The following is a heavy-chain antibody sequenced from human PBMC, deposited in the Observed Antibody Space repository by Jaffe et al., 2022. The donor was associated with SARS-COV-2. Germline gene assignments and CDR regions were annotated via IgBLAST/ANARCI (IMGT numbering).Heavy chain of an antibody. J-gene: IGHJ6*03. CDR3: ARDHGSGSYPRDYYMDV. CDR2: IIPIFGTA. Sequence: QVQLVQSGAEVKKPGSSVKVSCKASGGTFSSYAISWVRQAPGQGLEWMGGIIPIFGTANYAQKFQGRVTITADESTSTAYMELSSLRSEDTAVYYCARDHGSGSYPRDYYMDVWGKGTTVTVSS. CDR1: GGTFSSYA. V-gene: IGHV1-69*01. D-gene: IGHD3-10*01.